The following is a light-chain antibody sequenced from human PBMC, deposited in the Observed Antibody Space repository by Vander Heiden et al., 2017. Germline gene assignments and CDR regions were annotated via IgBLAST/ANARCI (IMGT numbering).Light chain of an antibody. CDR3: QQYNNWPLT. Sequence: EIVMTQSPATLSVSPGERATLSCRASQSVNNNLAWYQQEPGQGPRLLIYGASLSATGIPDRFSGSGSGTEFTLTISSLQSEDFAVYYCQQYNNWPLTFGGGTKVEIK. V-gene: IGKV3-15*01. CDR1: QSVNNN. J-gene: IGKJ4*01. CDR2: GAS.